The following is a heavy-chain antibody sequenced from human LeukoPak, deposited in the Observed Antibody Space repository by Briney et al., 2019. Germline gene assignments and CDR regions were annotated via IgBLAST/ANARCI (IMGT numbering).Heavy chain of an antibody. CDR3: ARMDTAMDSYYFDY. J-gene: IGHJ4*02. Sequence: GASVKVSCKASGYTFTDYYMHWVRQAPGQGLEWMGRINPNSGGTNYAQKFQGRVTMTRDTSISTAYMELSRLRSDDTAVYYCARMDTAMDSYYFDYWGQGTLVTVSS. V-gene: IGHV1-2*06. D-gene: IGHD5-18*01. CDR1: GYTFTDYY. CDR2: INPNSGGT.